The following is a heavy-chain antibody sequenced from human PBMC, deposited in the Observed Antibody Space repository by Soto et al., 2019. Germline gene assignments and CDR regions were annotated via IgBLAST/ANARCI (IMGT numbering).Heavy chain of an antibody. CDR3: ARDQDDDDSSGSDPFDI. CDR2: ISYDGSKK. J-gene: IGHJ3*02. D-gene: IGHD3-22*01. CDR1: GFTFSSYA. V-gene: IGHV3-30*14. Sequence: QVQLVESGGGVVQPGRSLRLSCAASGFTFSSYAMHWVRQAPGKGLEWVAVISYDGSKKFSADSVKGRFTISRDNYKNTWDLQMNGLRAEDTAVYHGARDQDDDDSSGSDPFDIWGQGTMCTVSA.